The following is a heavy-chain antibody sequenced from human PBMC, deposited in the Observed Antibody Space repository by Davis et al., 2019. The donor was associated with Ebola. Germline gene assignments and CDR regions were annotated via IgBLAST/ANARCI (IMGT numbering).Heavy chain of an antibody. CDR1: GGSISSYY. D-gene: IGHD3-3*01. CDR3: ARSIMQDYDFWSGYRSYYMDV. V-gene: IGHV4-4*07. J-gene: IGHJ6*03. CDR2: IYTSGTT. Sequence: MPSETLSLTCTVSGGSISSYYWSWIWQPAGQGLEWIGRIYTSGTTNYNPSLKSRVTMSVDTSKNQFSLKVTSVTAADTAVYYCARSIMQDYDFWSGYRSYYMDVWGKGTTVTVSS.